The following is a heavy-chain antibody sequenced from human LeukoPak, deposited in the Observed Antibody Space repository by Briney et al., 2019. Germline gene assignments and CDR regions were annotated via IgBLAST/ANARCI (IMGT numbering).Heavy chain of an antibody. D-gene: IGHD3-9*01. V-gene: IGHV3-23*01. CDR2: ITGGGRST. J-gene: IGHJ4*02. Sequence: GGSLRLSCGASGFTFSNYAMSWVRQAPGKGLEWVSAITGGGRSTYYADSVKGRFTITRDNSKNPQYLQMNALKTEDTALEYGAKWGDYDVLTGYYVSDYWGQGTPVTVSS. CDR1: GFTFSNYA. CDR3: AKWGDYDVLTGYYVSDY.